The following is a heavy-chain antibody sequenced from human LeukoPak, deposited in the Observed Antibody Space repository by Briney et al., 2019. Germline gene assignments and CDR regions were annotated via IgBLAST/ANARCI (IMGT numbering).Heavy chain of an antibody. V-gene: IGHV4-61*02. CDR1: GGSISSGSYY. D-gene: IGHD1-14*01. J-gene: IGHJ6*03. CDR3: ARVEGDPGRKYYYYYMDV. Sequence: SETLSLTCTVSGGSISSGSYYWSWIRQPAGKGLEWIGRIYTSGSTNYNPSLKSRVTISVDTSKNQFSLKLSSVTAADTAVYYCARVEGDPGRKYYYYYMDVWGKGTTVTISS. CDR2: IYTSGST.